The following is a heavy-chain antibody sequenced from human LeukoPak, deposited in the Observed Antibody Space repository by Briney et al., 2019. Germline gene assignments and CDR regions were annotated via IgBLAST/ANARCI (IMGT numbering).Heavy chain of an antibody. V-gene: IGHV4-4*02. J-gene: IGHJ4*02. D-gene: IGHD3-10*01. CDR1: GGSISSSNW. Sequence: TSGTLSLTCAVSGGSISSSNWWSWVRQPPGQGLEWIGEIYHSGSTNYNPSLKSRVTISVDKSKNQFSLKLSSVTAADTAVYYCARGYYGSGSYYKFPYYFDYWGQGTLVTVSS. CDR2: IYHSGST. CDR3: ARGYYGSGSYYKFPYYFDY.